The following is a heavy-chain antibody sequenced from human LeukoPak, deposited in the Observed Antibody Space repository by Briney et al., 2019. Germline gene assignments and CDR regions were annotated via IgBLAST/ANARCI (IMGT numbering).Heavy chain of an antibody. CDR1: GGSISSSSYY. Sequence: SETLSLTCTVSGGSISSSSYYWGWIRQPPGKGLEWIGSIYYSGGTYYNPSLKSRVTISVDTSKNQFSLKLSSVTAADTAVYYCARRRVGAKLYFDYWGQGTLVTVSS. CDR3: ARRRVGAKLYFDY. V-gene: IGHV4-39*01. J-gene: IGHJ4*02. CDR2: IYYSGGT. D-gene: IGHD1-26*01.